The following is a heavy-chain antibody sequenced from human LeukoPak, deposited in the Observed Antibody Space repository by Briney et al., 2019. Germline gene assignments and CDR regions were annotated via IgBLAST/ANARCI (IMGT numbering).Heavy chain of an antibody. J-gene: IGHJ4*02. V-gene: IGHV3-23*02. Sequence: GGSLRLSCAVSGFTFSGHGMHWVRQVPGKGLAWVASISGGGSDTYNEDAVKGRFSISRDNYKSTLSLQMNSLRAEDTAVYYCAKGGAYGSGSYCDYWGQGTLVTVSS. CDR3: AKGGAYGSGSYCDY. CDR2: ISGGGSDT. CDR1: GFTFSGHG. D-gene: IGHD3-10*01.